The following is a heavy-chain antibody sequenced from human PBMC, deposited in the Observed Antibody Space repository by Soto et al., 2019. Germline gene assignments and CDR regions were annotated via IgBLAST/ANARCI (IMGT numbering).Heavy chain of an antibody. CDR1: GGSISSGDYY. D-gene: IGHD3-22*01. CDR2: IYYSGST. J-gene: IGHJ5*02. Sequence: SETLSLTCTVSGGSISSGDYYWSWIRQPPGKGLEWIGYIYYSGSTYYNPSLKSRVTISVDTSKNQFSLKLSSVTAADTAVYYCAIDTPLGGYYDSSGYYGNWFDPWGQGTLVTVSS. CDR3: AIDTPLGGYYDSSGYYGNWFDP. V-gene: IGHV4-30-4*01.